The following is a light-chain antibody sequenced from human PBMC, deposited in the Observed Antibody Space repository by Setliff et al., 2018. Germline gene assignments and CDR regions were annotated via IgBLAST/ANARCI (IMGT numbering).Light chain of an antibody. CDR3: SSYTSTNTDV. CDR2: DVS. CDR1: SSDIGAYDH. V-gene: IGLV2-14*01. J-gene: IGLJ1*01. Sequence: QSVLTQPASVSGSPGQSIIISCTGTSSDIGAYDHVFWYRQYPGKAPQLMIYDVSNRASGVSDRFSASKSDNTASLTISGLQPEDEADYYCSSYTSTNTDVFGSGTKVTVL.